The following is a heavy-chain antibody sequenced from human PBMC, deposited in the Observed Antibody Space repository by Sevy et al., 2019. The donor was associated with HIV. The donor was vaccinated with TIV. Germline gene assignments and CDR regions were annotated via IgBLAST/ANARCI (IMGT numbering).Heavy chain of an antibody. CDR1: GFTFSSYA. CDR3: ARDSVAGSSYYYYGMDV. J-gene: IGHJ6*02. V-gene: IGHV3-30*04. Sequence: GGSLRLSCAASGFTFSSYAMHWVRQAPGKGLEWVAVISYDGSNKYYADSVKGRFTISRDNSKNTLYLQMNSLIAEDTAVYYCARDSVAGSSYYYYGMDVWGQGTTVTVSS. D-gene: IGHD6-19*01. CDR2: ISYDGSNK.